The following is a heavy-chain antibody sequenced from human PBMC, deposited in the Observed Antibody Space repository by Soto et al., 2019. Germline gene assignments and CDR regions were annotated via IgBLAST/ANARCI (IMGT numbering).Heavy chain of an antibody. CDR1: GYTFTSYA. Sequence: ASVKVSCKASGYTFTSYAMHWVRQAPGQRLEWMGWINAGNGNTKYSQKFQGRVTITRDTSASTAYMELSSLRSEDTAVYYCARAHCSSTSCYRLGFDYWGQGTLVTVSS. V-gene: IGHV1-3*01. CDR2: INAGNGNT. CDR3: ARAHCSSTSCYRLGFDY. D-gene: IGHD2-2*02. J-gene: IGHJ4*02.